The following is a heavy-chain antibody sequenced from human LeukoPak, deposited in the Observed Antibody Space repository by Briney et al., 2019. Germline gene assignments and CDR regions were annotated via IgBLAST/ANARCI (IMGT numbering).Heavy chain of an antibody. CDR2: ITPSGGST. CDR1: GYTFTSYY. CDR3: ARDLARFGKLSGDY. Sequence: ASVKVSCKASGYTFTSYYMNWVRHAPGQGLEWVGIITPSGGSTSYAQKFQGRGTMTRDTATSTVYMELSSLRSEDTAVYDCARDLARFGKLSGDYWGQGTLVTVSS. D-gene: IGHD3-10*01. J-gene: IGHJ4*02. V-gene: IGHV1-46*01.